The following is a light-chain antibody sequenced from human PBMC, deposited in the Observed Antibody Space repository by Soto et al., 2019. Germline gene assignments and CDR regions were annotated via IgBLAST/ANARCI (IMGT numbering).Light chain of an antibody. Sequence: EIVLTQSPGTLSLSPGERVTLSCRASESVSSGYVGWYQQKPGQAPRLVIFGAIGRATGIPDRFRGSGSGTDFTLTISSLEPEDFAVYYCQQYGSSPPSSGQGTKLEIK. CDR2: GAI. CDR1: ESVSSGY. CDR3: QQYGSSPPS. J-gene: IGKJ2*01. V-gene: IGKV3-20*01.